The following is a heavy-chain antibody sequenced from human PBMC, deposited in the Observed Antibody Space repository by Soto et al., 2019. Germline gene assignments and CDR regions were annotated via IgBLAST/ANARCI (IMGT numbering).Heavy chain of an antibody. J-gene: IGHJ6*02. CDR1: GFTFSNAW. CDR2: IKSKTDGGTT. Sequence: EVQLVESGGGLVKPGGSLRLSCAASGFTFSNAWMSWVRQAPGKGLEWVGRIKSKTDGGTTDYAAPVKGRFTISRDNSKNTLYLQMNSLRAEDTAVYYCAKSSSASSGYKDYYYYGMDVWGQGTTVTVSS. CDR3: AKSSSASSGYKDYYYYGMDV. D-gene: IGHD6-6*01. V-gene: IGHV3-15*01.